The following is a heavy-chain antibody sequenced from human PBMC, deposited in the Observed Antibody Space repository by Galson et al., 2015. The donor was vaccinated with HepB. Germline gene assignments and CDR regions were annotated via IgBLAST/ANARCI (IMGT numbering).Heavy chain of an antibody. Sequence: SLRLSCAASGFTFSNAWMSWVRQAPGKGLEWVGRIKSKTDGGTTDYAAPVKGRFTISRDDSKNTLYLQMNSLKTEDTAVYYCTTDHLLDYGDYWGGYYYYYGMDVWGQGTTVTVSS. CDR3: TTDHLLDYGDYWGGYYYYYGMDV. V-gene: IGHV3-15*01. J-gene: IGHJ6*02. D-gene: IGHD4-17*01. CDR2: IKSKTDGGTT. CDR1: GFTFSNAW.